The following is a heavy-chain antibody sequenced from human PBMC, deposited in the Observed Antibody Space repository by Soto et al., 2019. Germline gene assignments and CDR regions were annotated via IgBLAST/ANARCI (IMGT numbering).Heavy chain of an antibody. D-gene: IGHD3-10*01. CDR1: GFNFSDYY. CDR3: ARGINRSGAY. CDR2: ISRSGANI. Sequence: PGLSPRPSCAGSGFNFSDYYLVSFRQDPGKGLERLSSISRSGANIRYADSLKGRLTISRDNARKSLYLQMNSLRAEDTAIYFCARGINRSGAYWGQGTHVTVSS. V-gene: IGHV3-11*01. J-gene: IGHJ4*02.